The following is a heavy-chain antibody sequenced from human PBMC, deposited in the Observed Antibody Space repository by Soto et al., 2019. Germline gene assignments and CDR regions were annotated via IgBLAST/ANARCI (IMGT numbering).Heavy chain of an antibody. J-gene: IGHJ3*02. CDR1: GFTSWDYD. CDR3: VREGRSSTSCNTGCAFDI. Sequence: GGSLRLSCAASGFTSWDYDMSWIRQAPGKGLEWVSYMSRSGNTMYYGDYVKGRFTISRDNAENSVFLQMISLRAEETAVYYCVREGRSSTSCNTGCAFDIWGQGTMVTVSS. CDR2: MSRSGNTM. V-gene: IGHV3-11*01. D-gene: IGHD2-2*02.